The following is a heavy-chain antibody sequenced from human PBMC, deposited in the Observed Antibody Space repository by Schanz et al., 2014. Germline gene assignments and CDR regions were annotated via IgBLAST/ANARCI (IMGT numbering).Heavy chain of an antibody. Sequence: EVQLLESGGGLVQPGGSLRLSCAASGFTFSSYAMSWVRQAPGKGLEWVSTISASGGSTYYADSVEGRFTISRDNSRNTLYLQMNSLRTEDTAVYYCAKDSTHIDIVLVPTAMDYWGQGTLVTVSS. CDR1: GFTFSSYA. V-gene: IGHV3-23*01. CDR3: AKDSTHIDIVLVPTAMDY. J-gene: IGHJ4*02. CDR2: ISASGGST. D-gene: IGHD2-2*01.